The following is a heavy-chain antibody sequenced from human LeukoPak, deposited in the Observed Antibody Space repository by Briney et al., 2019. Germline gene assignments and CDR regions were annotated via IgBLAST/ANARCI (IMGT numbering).Heavy chain of an antibody. CDR2: ISYDGSNK. J-gene: IGHJ4*02. Sequence: QAGGSLRLSCAASGFTFSYYAVHWVRQAPGKGLEWVALISYDGSNKYYADSVKGRFTISRDNFKNTLFLQMNSLRAEDTAIYYCARVGSSGYYAFDYWGQGTLVTVSS. V-gene: IGHV3-30-3*01. D-gene: IGHD3-22*01. CDR1: GFTFSYYA. CDR3: ARVGSSGYYAFDY.